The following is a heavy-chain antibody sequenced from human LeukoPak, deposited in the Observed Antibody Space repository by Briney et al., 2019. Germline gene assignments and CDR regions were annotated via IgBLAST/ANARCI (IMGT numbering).Heavy chain of an antibody. Sequence: PGGSLRLSCAASGFTFSSYAMSWVRQAPGKGLEWVSAISGSGGSTYYADSVKGRFTVSRDNSKNTLYLQMNSLRAEDTAVYYCAKAPNIVVVPAATYWFDPWGQGTLVTVSS. D-gene: IGHD2-2*01. CDR2: ISGSGGST. V-gene: IGHV3-23*01. CDR1: GFTFSSYA. J-gene: IGHJ5*02. CDR3: AKAPNIVVVPAATYWFDP.